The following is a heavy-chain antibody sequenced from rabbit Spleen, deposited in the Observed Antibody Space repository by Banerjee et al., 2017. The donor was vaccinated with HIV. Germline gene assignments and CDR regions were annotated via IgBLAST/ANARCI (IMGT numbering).Heavy chain of an antibody. D-gene: IGHD1-1*01. CDR1: GIDFSNYG. Sequence: ELVESGGGLVQPGESLKLSCKVSGIDFSNYGISWVRQAPGKGLEWIACIYAGDGSTYYANWAKGRITVSKASSTTVTLHMTSLTAADTATYFCARDTSSSFSSYGMDLWGPGTLVTVS. V-gene: IGHV1S45*01. J-gene: IGHJ6*01. CDR3: ARDTSSSFSSYGMDL. CDR2: IYAGDGST.